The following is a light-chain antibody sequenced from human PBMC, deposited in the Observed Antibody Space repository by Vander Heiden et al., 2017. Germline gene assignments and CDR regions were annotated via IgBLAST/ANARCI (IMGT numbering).Light chain of an antibody. CDR3: QKYNSAPRGFT. V-gene: IGKV1-27*01. Sequence: DIQMTQSPSSLSASVGDRVTITCRASQGISNYLAWDQQKPGKVPKLLIYAASTFQSGVPSRFSGSGSGTDFTLTISSLQPEDVATYYCQKYNSAPRGFTFGPGTKVDIK. J-gene: IGKJ3*01. CDR1: QGISNY. CDR2: AAS.